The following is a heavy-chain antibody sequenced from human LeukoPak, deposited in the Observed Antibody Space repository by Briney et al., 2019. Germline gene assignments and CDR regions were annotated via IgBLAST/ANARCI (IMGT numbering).Heavy chain of an antibody. CDR2: ISSRRSYI. D-gene: IGHD3-10*01. Sequence: GGSLRLSCAASGFTFSSYSMNWVRQAPGKGLEWVSCISSRRSYIYYADSVKGRFIISRDNAKNSLYLQMNSLRAEDTAVYYCAREPTYGSGRGYFDYWGQGTLVTVSS. J-gene: IGHJ4*02. CDR3: AREPTYGSGRGYFDY. CDR1: GFTFSSYS. V-gene: IGHV3-21*01.